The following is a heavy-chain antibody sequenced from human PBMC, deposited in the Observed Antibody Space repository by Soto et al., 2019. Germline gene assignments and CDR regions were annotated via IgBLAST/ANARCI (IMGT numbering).Heavy chain of an antibody. J-gene: IGHJ4*02. CDR3: AKDLASSGYYSFDY. V-gene: IGHV3-43*01. CDR1: GFTFDDYM. CDR2: ISWDGGDT. Sequence: EVQLVESGGVVVQPGGSLRLSCAASGFTFDDYMMHWVRQAPGKGLEWVSLISWDGGDTYYADSVKGRFTISRDNSKKCLYLQMNSLRTEDTALYYCAKDLASSGYYSFDYWGQGTLVTVSS. D-gene: IGHD3-22*01.